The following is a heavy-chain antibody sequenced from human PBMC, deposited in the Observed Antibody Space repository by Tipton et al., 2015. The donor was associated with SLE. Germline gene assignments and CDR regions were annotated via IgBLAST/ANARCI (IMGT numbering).Heavy chain of an antibody. Sequence: GLVKPSDTLSLSCAVSGYSISSGYFWGWIRQPPGKGLEWIGFIHDSGRTNYNTSLKSRLTISIDTSKNQFSLKLNSVTAADTALYYCARYTSTWLVTWGVGTLVTVAS. D-gene: IGHD6-13*01. CDR2: IHDSGRT. CDR1: GYSISSGYF. V-gene: IGHV4-38-2*01. J-gene: IGHJ1*01. CDR3: ARYTSTWLVT.